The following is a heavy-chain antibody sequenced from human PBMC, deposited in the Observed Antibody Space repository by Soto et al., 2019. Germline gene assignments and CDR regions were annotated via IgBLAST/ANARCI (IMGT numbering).Heavy chain of an antibody. D-gene: IGHD2-2*01. J-gene: IGHJ4*02. CDR2: ISYDGSNK. CDR1: GFTFSSYG. V-gene: IGHV3-30*18. CDR3: AKEAPPLVPAELDY. Sequence: AGGSLRLSCAASGFTFSSYGMHWVRQAPGKGLEWVAVISYDGSNKYYADSVKGRFTISRDNSKNTLYLQMNSLRAEDTAVYYCAKEAPPLVPAELDYWGQGTLVTVSS.